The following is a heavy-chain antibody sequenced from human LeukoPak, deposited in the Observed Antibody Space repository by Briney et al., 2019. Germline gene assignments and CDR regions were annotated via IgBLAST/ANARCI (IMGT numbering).Heavy chain of an antibody. CDR2: ISYDGSNK. CDR1: GFTFSSYG. CDR3: ATEGAWGSSFDY. V-gene: IGHV3-30*03. J-gene: IGHJ4*02. Sequence: PGGSLRLSCAASGFTFSSYGMHWVRQAPGKGLEWVAVISYDGSNKYYADSVKGRFTISRDNSKNTLYLQMNSLRAEDTAVYYCATEGAWGSSFDYWGQGTLVTVSS. D-gene: IGHD7-27*01.